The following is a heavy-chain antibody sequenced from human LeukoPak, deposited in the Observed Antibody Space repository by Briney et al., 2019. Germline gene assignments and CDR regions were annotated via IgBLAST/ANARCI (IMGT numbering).Heavy chain of an antibody. CDR2: IYYSGST. D-gene: IGHD2-21*01. J-gene: IGHJ4*02. CDR1: GGSISSFY. CDR3: ARVIAGLYDDY. Sequence: PSETLSLTCTVSGGSISSFYWSWIRQPPGKGLEWIGYIYYSGSTNYNPSLKSRVTMSVDKSKNQFSLKLTSVTAADTALYYCARVIAGLYDDYWGQGTLVTVSS. V-gene: IGHV4-59*12.